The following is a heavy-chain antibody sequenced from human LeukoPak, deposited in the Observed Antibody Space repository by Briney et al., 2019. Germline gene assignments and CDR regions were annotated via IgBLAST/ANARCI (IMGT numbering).Heavy chain of an antibody. CDR2: INPNSGGT. D-gene: IGHD3-22*01. V-gene: IGHV1-2*02. J-gene: IGHJ4*02. CDR1: GYTFTGYY. CDR3: ARDETYYYDSSGYSGLDY. Sequence: ASVKVSCKASGYTFTGYYMHWVRQAPGQGLGWMGWINPNSGGTNYAQKFQGRVTMTRDTSISTAYMELSRLRSDDTAVYYCARDETYYYDSSGYSGLDYWGQGTLVTVSS.